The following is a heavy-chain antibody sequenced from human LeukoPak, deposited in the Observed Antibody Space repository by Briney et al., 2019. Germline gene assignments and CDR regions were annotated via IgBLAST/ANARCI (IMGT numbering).Heavy chain of an antibody. CDR2: ISGSGGST. J-gene: IGHJ4*02. D-gene: IGHD1-26*01. CDR3: AKISGSYLDY. Sequence: GGSLRLSCAASGFTFSRHAMTWVRQAPGKGLEWVSAISGSGGSTYYADSVKGRFTISRDNSKNTLYLQMNSLRAEDTAVYYCAKISGSYLDYWGQGTLVTVSS. CDR1: GFTFSRHA. V-gene: IGHV3-23*01.